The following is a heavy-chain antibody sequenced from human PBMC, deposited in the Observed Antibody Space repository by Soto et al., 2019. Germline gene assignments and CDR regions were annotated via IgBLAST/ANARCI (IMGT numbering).Heavy chain of an antibody. J-gene: IGHJ4*02. D-gene: IGHD1-26*01. V-gene: IGHV3-23*01. CDR3: AKGALSTTSPYDFDY. CDR2: ISVSGNSA. Sequence: EVQLLESGGGLLQPGGSLRLSCAASGFTFSNYAMNWVRQAPGKGLEWVSTISVSGNSAYYADSVKGRFNISRDNSKNTLYLQLNSLRAEDTAIYYCAKGALSTTSPYDFDYWGQGTLVTVSS. CDR1: GFTFSNYA.